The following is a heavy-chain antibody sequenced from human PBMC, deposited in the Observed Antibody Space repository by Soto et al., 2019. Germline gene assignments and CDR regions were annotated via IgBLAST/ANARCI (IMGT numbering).Heavy chain of an antibody. CDR3: ARDPTDDYGDYESAY. Sequence: QVQLVQSGAEVKKPGSSVKVSCKASGGTFSSYAISWVRQAPGQGLEWMGGIIPIFGTANYAQKFQGRVTITSDKSTSPAYMERSSVRSEDTAVYCCARDPTDDYGDYESAYWGQGTLVTVSS. D-gene: IGHD4-17*01. CDR2: IIPIFGTA. V-gene: IGHV1-69*06. J-gene: IGHJ4*02. CDR1: GGTFSSYA.